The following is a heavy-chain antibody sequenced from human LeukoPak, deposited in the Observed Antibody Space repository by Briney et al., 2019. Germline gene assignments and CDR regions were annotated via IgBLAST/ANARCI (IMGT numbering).Heavy chain of an antibody. D-gene: IGHD3-3*01. CDR3: ARGGDFWRGHDFDY. CDR2: INHSGST. CDR1: GGSFSGYY. Sequence: SETLSLTCAVYGGSFSGYYWSWIRQPPGKGLEWIGEINHSGSTNYNPSLKSRVPISVDTSKNQFSLKLSSVTAADTAVYYCARGGDFWRGHDFDYWGQGTLVTVSS. J-gene: IGHJ4*02. V-gene: IGHV4-34*01.